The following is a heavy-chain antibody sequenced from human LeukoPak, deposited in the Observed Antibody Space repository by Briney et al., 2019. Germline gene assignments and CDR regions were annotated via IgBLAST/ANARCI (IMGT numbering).Heavy chain of an antibody. D-gene: IGHD2-2*01. CDR2: ISAYNGNT. J-gene: IGHJ5*02. V-gene: IGHV1-18*01. CDR3: ARFRVRSSTTSRGGGNWFDP. Sequence: GASVKVSCKASGYTFTSYGISWVRQAPGQGLEWMGWISAYNGNTNYAQKLQGRVTMTTDTSTSTVYMELSSLRSEDTAVYYCARFRVRSSTTSRGGGNWFDPWGQGTLVTVSS. CDR1: GYTFTSYG.